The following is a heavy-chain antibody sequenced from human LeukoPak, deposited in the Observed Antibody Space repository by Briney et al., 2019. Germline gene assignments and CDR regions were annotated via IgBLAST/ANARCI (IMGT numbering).Heavy chain of an antibody. Sequence: RSLRLSCTASGFTFSDYSMTWVRQAPGKGLEWVGFIRSKTYGGTTEYAASVKGRFTISRDDSKSIAYLQMNSLKTEDTAMYYCTAERITIFGVVVNSLYSWGQGTLVTVSS. CDR1: GFTFSDYS. D-gene: IGHD3-3*01. J-gene: IGHJ5*02. CDR3: TAERITIFGVVVNSLYS. CDR2: IRSKTYGGTT. V-gene: IGHV3-49*04.